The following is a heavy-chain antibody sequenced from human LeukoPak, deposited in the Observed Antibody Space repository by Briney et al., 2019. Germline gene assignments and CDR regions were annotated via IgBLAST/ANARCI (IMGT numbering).Heavy chain of an antibody. J-gene: IGHJ3*02. CDR2: ISYDGSNK. Sequence: GGSLRLSCAASGFTVSSYGMHWVRQAPGKGLEWVAVISYDGSNKYYADSVKGRFTISRDNSKSTLYLQMNSLRVEDTAVYYCANWPHDGFDIWGQGTMVTVSS. V-gene: IGHV3-30*18. CDR3: ANWPHDGFDI. CDR1: GFTVSSYG.